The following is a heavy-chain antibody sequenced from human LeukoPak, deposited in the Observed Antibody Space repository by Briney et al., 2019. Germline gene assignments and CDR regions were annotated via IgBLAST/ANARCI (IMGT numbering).Heavy chain of an antibody. J-gene: IGHJ4*02. CDR2: IDYSGST. D-gene: IGHD5-18*01. Sequence: PSETLSLTCTVSGASISSSSHYWGWIRQPPGKGLEWIGSIDYSGSTNYNPSLKSRFTISVDTSKNQFSLRLSSVTAADTAVYYCAAGSYGLDYWGQGTLVTVSS. CDR3: AAGSYGLDY. V-gene: IGHV4-39*07. CDR1: GASISSSSHY.